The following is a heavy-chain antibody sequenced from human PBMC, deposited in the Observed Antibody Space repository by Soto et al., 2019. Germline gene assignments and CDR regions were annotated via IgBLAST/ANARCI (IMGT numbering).Heavy chain of an antibody. CDR2: IIPIFVTA. CDR3: ARPNGRGCYHFHY. Sequence: QVQLVQSGAEVKKPGSSVKVSCKASGGTFSSYAISWVRQAPGKGLEWMGGIIPIFVTANYAQKFQGRVKITADESTSTGYMELSSLRSEYTAVYYCARPNGRGCYHFHYWGQGNLVTVSS. V-gene: IGHV1-69*01. J-gene: IGHJ4*02. D-gene: IGHD2-15*01. CDR1: GGTFSSYA.